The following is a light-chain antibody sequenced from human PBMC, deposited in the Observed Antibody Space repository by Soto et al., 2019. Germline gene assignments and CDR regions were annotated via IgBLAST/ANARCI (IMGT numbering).Light chain of an antibody. J-gene: IGKJ2*01. V-gene: IGKV3-20*01. Sequence: EIVLTQSPGTLSLSPGERATLSCRASQSVSNNFLAWYQQKPGQAPRLLIYAASSRATGIPDRFSGSGSGTDFTLTISRLEPEDFAVYYCQQYGSSQYTFGQGTKVDIK. CDR3: QQYGSSQYT. CDR2: AAS. CDR1: QSVSNNF.